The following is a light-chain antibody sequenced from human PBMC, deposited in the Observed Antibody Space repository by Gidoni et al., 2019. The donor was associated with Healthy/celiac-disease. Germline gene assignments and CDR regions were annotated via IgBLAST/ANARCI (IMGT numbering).Light chain of an antibody. J-gene: IGKJ2*01. Sequence: EMVWTQSPATLSLSPGERATLSCRASQSVSSYLAWYQQKPGQAPRLLIYDASNRATGIPARFSGPGSGTDLTLTISSLEPEDFAVYYCQQRSTWPPYTFGQGTKLEIK. V-gene: IGKV3-11*01. CDR2: DAS. CDR3: QQRSTWPPYT. CDR1: QSVSSY.